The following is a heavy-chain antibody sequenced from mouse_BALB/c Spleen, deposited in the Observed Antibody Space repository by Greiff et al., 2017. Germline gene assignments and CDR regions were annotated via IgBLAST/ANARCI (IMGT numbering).Heavy chain of an antibody. Sequence: VQLQQSGTVLARPGASVKMSCKASGYSFTSYWMHWVKQRPGQGLEWIGAIYPGNSDTSYNQKFKGKAKLTAVTSASTAYIELSSLTNEDSAVYYCASYGYDYAMDYWGQGTSVTVSS. J-gene: IGHJ4*01. CDR2: IYPGNSDT. V-gene: IGHV1-5*01. CDR3: ASYGYDYAMDY. D-gene: IGHD2-2*01. CDR1: GYSFTSYW.